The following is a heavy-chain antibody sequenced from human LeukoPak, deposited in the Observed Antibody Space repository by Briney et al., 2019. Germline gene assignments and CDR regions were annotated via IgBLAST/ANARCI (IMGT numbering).Heavy chain of an antibody. CDR2: ISGSGGST. V-gene: IGHV3-23*01. J-gene: IGHJ4*02. CDR1: GFTFSSYA. Sequence: GGSLRLSCAASGFTFSSYAMSWVRQAPGKGLEWVSAISGSGGSTYYADSVKGRFTISRDNSKNTLYLQMNSLRAEDTAVYYCARDGGDRAQQLVLPPFDYWGQGTLVTVSS. CDR3: ARDGGDRAQQLVLPPFDY. D-gene: IGHD6-13*01.